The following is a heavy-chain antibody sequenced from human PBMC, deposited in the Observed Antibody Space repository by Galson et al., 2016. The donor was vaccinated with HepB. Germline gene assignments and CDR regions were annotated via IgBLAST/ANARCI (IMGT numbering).Heavy chain of an antibody. Sequence: SVKVSCKASGYSFSSYGVSWVRQAPGQGLEWMGWISAYNGNTEYAQDVQDRVTMSTDASTSTAYMELRSLRSDDTALYYCARDSWFYGSGSYYPFDYWGQGTLITVSS. V-gene: IGHV1-18*01. J-gene: IGHJ4*02. CDR1: GYSFSSYG. D-gene: IGHD3-10*01. CDR3: ARDSWFYGSGSYYPFDY. CDR2: ISAYNGNT.